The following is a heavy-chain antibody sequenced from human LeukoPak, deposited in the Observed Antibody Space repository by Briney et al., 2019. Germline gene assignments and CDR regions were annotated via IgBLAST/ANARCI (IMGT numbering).Heavy chain of an antibody. CDR2: VKQDGGEK. V-gene: IGHV3-7*03. J-gene: IGHJ4*02. D-gene: IGHD3-9*01. Sequence: GGSLRLSCAASGFTFSRYWMSWVRQAPGKGLEWVANVKQDGGEKHYIDSVKGRFTISRDKSMDSLYLQMNSLRAEDTAIYYCARDVQYDILTDWEAHYLDYWGQGTLVTVSS. CDR3: ARDVQYDILTDWEAHYLDY. CDR1: GFTFSRYW.